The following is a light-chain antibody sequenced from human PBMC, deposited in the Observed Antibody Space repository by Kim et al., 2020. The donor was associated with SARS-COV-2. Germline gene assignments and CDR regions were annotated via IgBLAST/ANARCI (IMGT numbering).Light chain of an antibody. J-gene: IGLJ1*01. CDR3: QVWDSSSDHPFV. V-gene: IGLV3-21*04. Sequence: PEKTARITCGGNNIGSKSVHWYQQQPGQAPVLVIYYDSDRPSGIPERFSGSNSGNTATLTISRVEAGDEADYYCQVWDSSSDHPFVFGTGTKVTVL. CDR2: YDS. CDR1: NIGSKS.